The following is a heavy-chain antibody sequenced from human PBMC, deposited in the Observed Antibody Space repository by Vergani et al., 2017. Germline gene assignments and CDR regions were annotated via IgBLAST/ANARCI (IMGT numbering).Heavy chain of an antibody. Sequence: QLQLQESGPGLVKPSETLSLTFTVSGGPISSSSYYWGWIRQPPGKGLEWIGRIYYSGSTYYNPSLKSRVTISVDTSKNQFSLKVISVTAADTAVYYCAREQGGSSDYWGQGTLVTVSS. CDR1: GGPISSSSYY. CDR3: AREQGGSSDY. J-gene: IGHJ4*02. CDR2: IYYSGST. D-gene: IGHD6-13*01. V-gene: IGHV4-39*07.